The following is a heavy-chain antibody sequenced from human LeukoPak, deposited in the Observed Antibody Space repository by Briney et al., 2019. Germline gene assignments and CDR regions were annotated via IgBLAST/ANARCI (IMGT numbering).Heavy chain of an antibody. CDR1: GFTFSIYW. D-gene: IGHD3/OR15-3a*01. J-gene: IGHJ4*02. Sequence: GGSLRLSCAASGFTFSIYWMSWVRQAPGKGLEWVATIKGDGSERYCVDSVKGRFTVSRDNAKNSMYLQMNSLRAEDTAVYYCARGGTYTVDYWGQGTLVTVSS. CDR3: ARGGTYTVDY. V-gene: IGHV3-7*01. CDR2: IKGDGSER.